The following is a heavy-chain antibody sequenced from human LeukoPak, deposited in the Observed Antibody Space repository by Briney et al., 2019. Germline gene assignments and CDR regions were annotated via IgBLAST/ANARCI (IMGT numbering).Heavy chain of an antibody. Sequence: GGSLRLSCAASGFTFSSYAMHWVRQAPGKGLEWVAVISYDGSNKYYADSVKGRFTISRDNSKNTLYLQMNSPRAEDTAVYYCARSRTGVKYYFDYWGQGTLVTVSS. V-gene: IGHV3-30-3*01. J-gene: IGHJ4*02. D-gene: IGHD1-1*01. CDR3: ARSRTGVKYYFDY. CDR1: GFTFSSYA. CDR2: ISYDGSNK.